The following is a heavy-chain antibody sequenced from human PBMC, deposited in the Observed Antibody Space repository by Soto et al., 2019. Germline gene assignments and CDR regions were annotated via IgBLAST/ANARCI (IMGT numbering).Heavy chain of an antibody. J-gene: IGHJ5*01. CDR2: VYHNGGA. D-gene: IGHD2-21*01. CDR3: GRVVEGATRHTDPDS. V-gene: IGHV4-39*01. CDR1: GVSIHNSHSV. Sequence: SETLSLTCTVSGVSIHNSHSVWAWIRQPPGKGLQFIASVYHNGGAHYNSSLKSRVTISVDTANNQVSLRMRSLTAADTAFYYCGRVVEGATRHTDPDSWGQGIRVTVSS.